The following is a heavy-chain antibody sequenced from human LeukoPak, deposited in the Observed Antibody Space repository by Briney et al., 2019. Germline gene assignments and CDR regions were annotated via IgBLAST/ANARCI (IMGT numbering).Heavy chain of an antibody. D-gene: IGHD5-18*01. V-gene: IGHV3-30*18. CDR2: ISYDGSNK. CDR3: AKGPDTAMVTYPYFDY. J-gene: IGHJ4*02. Sequence: RSGGSLRLSCAASGFTFSSYGMHWVRQAPGKGLEWVAVISYDGSNKYYADSVKGRFTISRDNSKNTLYLQMNSLRAEDTAVYYCAKGPDTAMVTYPYFDYWGQGTLVTVSS. CDR1: GFTFSSYG.